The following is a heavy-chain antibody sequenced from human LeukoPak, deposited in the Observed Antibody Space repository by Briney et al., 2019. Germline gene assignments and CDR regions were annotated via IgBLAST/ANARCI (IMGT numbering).Heavy chain of an antibody. CDR3: ARRRSTTTPWFDP. D-gene: IGHD1-7*01. V-gene: IGHV1-69*01. CDR2: IIPIFGTA. J-gene: IGHJ5*02. CDR1: GGTFSSYA. Sequence: SVKVSCEASGGTFSSYAISWVRQAPGQGLEWMGGIIPIFGTANYAQKFQGRVTITADESTSTAYMELSSLRSEDTAVYYCARRRSTTTPWFDPWGQGTLVTVSS.